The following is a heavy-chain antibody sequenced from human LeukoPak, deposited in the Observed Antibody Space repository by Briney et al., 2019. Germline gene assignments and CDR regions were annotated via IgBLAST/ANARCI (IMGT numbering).Heavy chain of an antibody. V-gene: IGHV3-33*01. J-gene: IGHJ3*02. D-gene: IGHD3-10*01. Sequence: AGGSLRLSCAASGFSFSEHGMHWVRQAPGKGPEWVTVTWYDGSNNHYADSVKGRFTISRGNSKNTVFLEMNSLRAEDTAVYHCARDRYFGSDGFDIWGPGTMVIVSS. CDR2: TWYDGSNN. CDR3: ARDRYFGSDGFDI. CDR1: GFSFSEHG.